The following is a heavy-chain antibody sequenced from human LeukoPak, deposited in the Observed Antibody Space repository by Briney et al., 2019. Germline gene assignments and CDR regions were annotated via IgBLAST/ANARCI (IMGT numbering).Heavy chain of an antibody. CDR1: GFTFCRYW. V-gene: IGHV3-74*01. D-gene: IGHD3-22*01. J-gene: IGHJ1*01. CDR3: ARAPSEVGGYYPEYFRH. CDR2: IKSDGKT. Sequence: GGSLRLSCEASGFTFCRYWMHWVRQAPGKGLVWVSRIKSDGKTNYADSVKGRFTISRDNAKNTVSLQMDSLRAEDTGVYYCARAPSEVGGYYPEYFRHWGQGTLVTVSS.